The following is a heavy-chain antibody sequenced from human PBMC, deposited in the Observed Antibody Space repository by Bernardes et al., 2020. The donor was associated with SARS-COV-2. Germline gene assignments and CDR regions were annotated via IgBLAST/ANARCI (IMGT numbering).Heavy chain of an antibody. CDR3: ARDWGTMVRGVIIKGPEHYYYGMDV. J-gene: IGHJ6*02. CDR2: IIPIFGTA. V-gene: IGHV1-69*01. D-gene: IGHD3-10*01. CDR1: GGTFSSYA. Sequence: SLKVSCKASGGTFSSYAISWVRQAPGQGLEWMGGIIPIFGTATYAQKFQGRVTITADESTSTAYMELSSLRSEDTAVYYCARDWGTMVRGVIIKGPEHYYYGMDVWGQGNTVTGS.